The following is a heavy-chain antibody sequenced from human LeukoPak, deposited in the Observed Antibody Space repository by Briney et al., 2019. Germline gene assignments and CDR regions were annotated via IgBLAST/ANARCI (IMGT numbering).Heavy chain of an antibody. CDR2: INPNSGGT. CDR3: ARDLDCSGGSCYIDP. Sequence: GASVKVSCKASGYTFTGYYMHWVRQAPGQGLEWMGWINPNSGGTNYAQKFQGRVTMTRDTSISTAYMELSRLRSDDTAVYYCARDLDCSGGSCYIDPWGQGTLVTVSS. J-gene: IGHJ5*02. D-gene: IGHD2-15*01. CDR1: GYTFTGYY. V-gene: IGHV1-2*02.